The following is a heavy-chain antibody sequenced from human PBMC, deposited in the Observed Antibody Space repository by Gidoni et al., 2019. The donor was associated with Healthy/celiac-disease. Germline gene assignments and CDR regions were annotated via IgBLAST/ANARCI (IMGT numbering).Heavy chain of an antibody. D-gene: IGHD1-26*01. CDR1: GGSFSGYY. V-gene: IGHV4-34*01. Sequence: QVQLQQWGAGLLKPAETLSITCAAYGGSFSGYYWSWIRQPPGKGLEWIGEINHSGSTNYNPSLKSRVTISVDTSKNQFSLKLSSVTAADTAVYYSARELPQYNWFDPWGQGTLVTVSS. CDR2: INHSGST. CDR3: ARELPQYNWFDP. J-gene: IGHJ5*02.